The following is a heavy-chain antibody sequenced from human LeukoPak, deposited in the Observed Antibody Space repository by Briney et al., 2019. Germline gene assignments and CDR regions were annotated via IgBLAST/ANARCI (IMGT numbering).Heavy chain of an antibody. J-gene: IGHJ4*02. D-gene: IGHD6-19*01. V-gene: IGHV3-23*01. CDR2: ITGGGGYT. CDR1: GFTFSSYG. Sequence: GGSLRLSCAASGFTFSSYGMNWVRQAPGKGLEWVSGITGGGGYTYYADSVKGRFTISRDNSKNTLYLQMNSLRAEDTAVYYCAKTRYNSGWNFDYWGQGTLVTVSS. CDR3: AKTRYNSGWNFDY.